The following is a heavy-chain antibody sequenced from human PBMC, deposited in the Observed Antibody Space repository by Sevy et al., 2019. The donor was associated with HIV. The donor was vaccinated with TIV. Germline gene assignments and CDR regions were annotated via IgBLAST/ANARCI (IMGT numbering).Heavy chain of an antibody. CDR3: ARGVSGPNYYGSGSYLHYFDY. Sequence: GGCLRLSCAASGFTVSSNYMSWVRQAPGKGLEWVSVIYSGGSTYYADSVKGRFTISRDNSKNTLYLQMNSLRAEDTAVYYCARGVSGPNYYGSGSYLHYFDYWGQGTLVTVSS. CDR1: GFTVSSNY. V-gene: IGHV3-53*01. CDR2: IYSGGST. J-gene: IGHJ4*02. D-gene: IGHD3-10*01.